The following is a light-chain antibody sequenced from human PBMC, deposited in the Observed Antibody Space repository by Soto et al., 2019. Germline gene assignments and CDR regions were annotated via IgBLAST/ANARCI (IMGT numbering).Light chain of an antibody. J-gene: IGKJ5*01. CDR2: GAS. CDR3: QQFGSSPRT. CDR1: QSVSSSY. Sequence: EIVLTQSPGTLSLSSGERANLYCRASQSVSSSYLAWYQQKAGQAPRLLIYGASSRATGIPDRFSGIGSGTDFTLTLSSLEPEDCAVYDCQQFGSSPRTFCQGTRLEIK. V-gene: IGKV3-20*01.